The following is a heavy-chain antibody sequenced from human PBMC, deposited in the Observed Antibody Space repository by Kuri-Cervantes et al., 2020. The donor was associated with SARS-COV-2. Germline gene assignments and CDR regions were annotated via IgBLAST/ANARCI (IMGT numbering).Heavy chain of an antibody. J-gene: IGHJ4*02. D-gene: IGHD3-3*01. V-gene: IGHV3-73*01. CDR2: VRGKANNYAT. CDR3: TTDRITIFGVVITDYFDY. Sequence: GESLKISCEVSGFLFSASAIHWVRQGSGKGLEWVGRVRGKANNYATAYAASVKGRFTISRDDSKNMAYLQMNSLKTEDTAVYYCTTDRITIFGVVITDYFDYWGQGTLVAVSS. CDR1: GFLFSASA.